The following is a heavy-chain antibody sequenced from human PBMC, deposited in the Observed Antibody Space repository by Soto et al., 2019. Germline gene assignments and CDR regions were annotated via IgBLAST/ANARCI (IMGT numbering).Heavy chain of an antibody. J-gene: IGHJ5*02. V-gene: IGHV3-33*01. D-gene: IGHD3-10*01. CDR1: GFTFSSYG. Sequence: QVQLVESGGGVVQPGRSLRLSCAASGFTFSSYGMHWVRQAPGKGLEWVAVIWYDGSNKYYADSVKGRFTISRDNSKNTLYLQMNSLRAEDTAVYYCARDLDELWFGEANNWFDPWGQGTLVTVSS. CDR3: ARDLDELWFGEANNWFDP. CDR2: IWYDGSNK.